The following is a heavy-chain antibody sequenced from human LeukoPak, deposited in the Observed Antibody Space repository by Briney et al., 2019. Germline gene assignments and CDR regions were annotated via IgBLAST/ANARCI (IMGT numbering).Heavy chain of an antibody. Sequence: SETLSLTCTVSSGSINNYYWSWIRQAPGKGLEWIGYVYYSGSTNYNPSLKSRVAISVDTSKNQFSLKLTSVTAADTAVYYCARVDRGGWFYFGYWGQGTPVTVSS. D-gene: IGHD6-19*01. CDR3: ARVDRGGWFYFGY. J-gene: IGHJ4*02. CDR1: SGSINNYY. CDR2: VYYSGST. V-gene: IGHV4-59*01.